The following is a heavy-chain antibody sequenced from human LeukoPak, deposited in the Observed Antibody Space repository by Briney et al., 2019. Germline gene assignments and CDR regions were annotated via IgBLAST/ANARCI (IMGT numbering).Heavy chain of an antibody. J-gene: IGHJ4*02. Sequence: PGGSLRLSCAASGFTVSSNYMSWVRQAPGKGLEWVSLISGTADSTYYAASVKGRFTVSRDNSKNTLYLQMNSLRAEDTAVYYCARDALSCSSTNCYFDYWGQGTLVTVSS. D-gene: IGHD2-2*01. CDR3: ARDALSCSSTNCYFDY. CDR2: ISGTADST. CDR1: GFTVSSNY. V-gene: IGHV3-23*01.